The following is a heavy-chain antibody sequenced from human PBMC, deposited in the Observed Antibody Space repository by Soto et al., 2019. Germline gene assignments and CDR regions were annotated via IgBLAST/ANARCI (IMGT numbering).Heavy chain of an antibody. CDR3: ARDQLCSSTSCQLGNWFDP. J-gene: IGHJ5*02. Sequence: QVQLVQSGAEVKKPGASVKVSCKASGYTFTSYYMHWVRQAPGQGLEWMGIINPSGGSTSYAQNFQGRVTMNRDTSTSTVYMELSSLRSEDTAVYYCARDQLCSSTSCQLGNWFDPWGQGTLVTVSS. CDR1: GYTFTSYY. D-gene: IGHD2-2*01. V-gene: IGHV1-46*03. CDR2: INPSGGST.